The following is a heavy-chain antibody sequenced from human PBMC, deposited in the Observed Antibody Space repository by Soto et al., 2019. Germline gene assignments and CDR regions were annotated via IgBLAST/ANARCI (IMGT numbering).Heavy chain of an antibody. Sequence: ASVKVSCQASGGTFRSYAIRWVRLAPGAGREWMGGIIPIFGTANYAQKFQGRATITADKSTSTAYMELSSLRSEDTAVYYCARDALNYYGSGSYYQYYYYGMDVWGQGTTVTVSS. J-gene: IGHJ6*02. CDR1: GGTFRSYA. D-gene: IGHD3-10*01. V-gene: IGHV1-69*06. CDR2: IIPIFGTA. CDR3: ARDALNYYGSGSYYQYYYYGMDV.